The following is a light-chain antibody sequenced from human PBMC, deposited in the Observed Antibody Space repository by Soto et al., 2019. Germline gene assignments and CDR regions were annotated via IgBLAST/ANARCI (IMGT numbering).Light chain of an antibody. CDR2: QDS. J-gene: IGLJ2*01. CDR3: RAWDSSAAV. Sequence: SYELTQPPSVSVSPGQTASITCSGDNLGDKYACWYQQKPGQSPVLVIYQDSKRPSGIPERFSGSHSGNTATLTISGTQAMEEADYFCRAWDSSAAVFGGGTKLTVL. CDR1: NLGDKY. V-gene: IGLV3-1*01.